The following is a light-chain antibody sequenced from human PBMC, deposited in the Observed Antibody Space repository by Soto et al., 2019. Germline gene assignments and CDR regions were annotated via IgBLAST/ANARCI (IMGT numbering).Light chain of an antibody. V-gene: IGKV3-20*01. J-gene: IGKJ1*01. CDR3: QQYGSSGT. CDR2: VAS. CDR1: QSVSRSY. Sequence: EIVLTQSPGTLSLSPGERATLSCRASQSVSRSYLAWYQQKPGQAPRLLIYVASSRATGIPDRFGGSGSGTDFTLTISRLEPEDFAVYYCQQYGSSGTFGQGTKVDI.